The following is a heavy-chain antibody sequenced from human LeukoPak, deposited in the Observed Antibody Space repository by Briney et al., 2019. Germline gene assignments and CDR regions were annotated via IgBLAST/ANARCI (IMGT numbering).Heavy chain of an antibody. J-gene: IGHJ4*02. CDR3: AKVPVVRGVILYYFDY. V-gene: IGHV3-9*01. D-gene: IGHD3-10*01. Sequence: GRSLRLSCAASGFTFDDYAMHWVRQAPGKGLEWVSGISWNSGSIGYADSVKGRFTISRDNAKNSLYLQMNSLRAEDTALYYCAKVPVVRGVILYYFDYWGQGTLVTVSS. CDR2: ISWNSGSI. CDR1: GFTFDDYA.